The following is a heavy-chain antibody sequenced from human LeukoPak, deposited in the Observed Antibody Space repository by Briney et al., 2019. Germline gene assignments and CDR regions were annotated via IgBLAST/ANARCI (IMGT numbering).Heavy chain of an antibody. V-gene: IGHV3-30-3*01. D-gene: IGHD3-16*02. CDR1: GFTFSAYP. CDR2: ISYDGSNK. CDR3: ARVGYDYVWGSYRYNEDY. J-gene: IGHJ4*02. Sequence: PGGSLRLSCAASGFTFSAYPIHWVRQAPGRGLEWVAIISYDGSNKYYADSVKGRFTISRDNSKNTLYLQMNSLRAEDTAVYYCARVGYDYVWGSYRYNEDYWGQGTLVTVSS.